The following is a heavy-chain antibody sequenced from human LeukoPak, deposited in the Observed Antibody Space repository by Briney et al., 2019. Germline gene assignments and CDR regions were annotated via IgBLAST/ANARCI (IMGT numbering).Heavy chain of an antibody. CDR2: IIPILGIA. CDR3: ARQTVVVYYFDY. D-gene: IGHD3-22*01. J-gene: IGHJ4*02. CDR1: GYTFTSYG. V-gene: IGHV1-69*04. Sequence: GASVKVSCKASGYTFTSYGISWVRQAPGQGLEWMGRIIPILGIANYAQKFQGRVTITADKSTSTAYMELSSLRSEDTAVYYCARQTVVVYYFDYWGQGTLVTVSS.